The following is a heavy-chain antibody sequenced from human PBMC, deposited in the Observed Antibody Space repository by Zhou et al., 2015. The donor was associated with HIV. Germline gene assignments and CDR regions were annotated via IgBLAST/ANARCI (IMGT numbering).Heavy chain of an antibody. V-gene: IGHV1-8*01. D-gene: IGHD3-3*01. CDR1: GYTFTSYD. Sequence: QVQLVQSGAEVKKPGASVKVSCKASGYTFTSYDINWVRQATGQGLEWMGWMNPNSGNTGYAQKFQGRVTMTRNTSISTAYMELSSLRSEDTAVYYCARESGGHYDFWSGSHPFDYWGQGTLVTVSS. CDR2: MNPNSGNT. CDR3: ARESGGHYDFWSGSHPFDY. J-gene: IGHJ4*02.